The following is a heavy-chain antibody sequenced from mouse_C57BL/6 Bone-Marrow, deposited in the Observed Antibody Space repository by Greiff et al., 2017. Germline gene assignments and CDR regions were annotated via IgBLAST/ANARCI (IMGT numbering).Heavy chain of an antibody. Sequence: VKLVESGAELVRPGASVTLSCKASGYTFTDYEMHWVKQTPVHGLEWIGAIDPETGGTAYNQKFKGKAILTADKSSSTAYMELSSLTSEDSAVYYCTRVLRGFAYWGQGTLVTVSA. D-gene: IGHD1-1*01. CDR3: TRVLRGFAY. CDR1: GYTFTDYE. V-gene: IGHV1-15*01. CDR2: IDPETGGT. J-gene: IGHJ3*01.